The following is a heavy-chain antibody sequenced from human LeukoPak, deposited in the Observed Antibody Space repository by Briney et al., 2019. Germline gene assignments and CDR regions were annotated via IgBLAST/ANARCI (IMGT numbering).Heavy chain of an antibody. CDR3: ANGYTSTYYNALDI. Sequence: GGSLRLSCAASGFTFSSYWMHWVRQAPGKGLVWVSRINSDGSGTTYADSVKSRFTISRDKAKNTLYLQMSSLRVEDTAVYYCANGYTSTYYNALDIRGQGTMVTVAS. V-gene: IGHV3-74*01. J-gene: IGHJ3*02. D-gene: IGHD3-16*01. CDR1: GFTFSSYW. CDR2: INSDGSGT.